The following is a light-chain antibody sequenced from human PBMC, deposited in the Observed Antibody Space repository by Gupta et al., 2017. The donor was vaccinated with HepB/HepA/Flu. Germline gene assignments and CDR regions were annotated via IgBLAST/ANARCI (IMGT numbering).Light chain of an antibody. CDR2: LGS. V-gene: IGKV2-28*01. CDR3: MHAPQNHPDIT. Sequence: DIVMTQSPLSLPVTPGEPASISCRSSQSSRQSNGYNYLDWYLKTPRQAPQLLIYLGSNRAYGGSDNFSGSGDGTDDKLKIIRGEAENVGVYYCMHAPQNHPDITFGHGTKVDIK. CDR1: QSSRQSNGYNY. J-gene: IGKJ3*01.